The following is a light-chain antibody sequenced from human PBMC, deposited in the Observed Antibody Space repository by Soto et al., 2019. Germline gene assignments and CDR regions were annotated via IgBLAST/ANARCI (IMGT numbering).Light chain of an antibody. J-gene: IGKJ1*01. CDR3: QQYNTWPTWT. Sequence: IVMTQSPATLSVSPGERATLSCRASQSVSSNLAWYQQKPGQAPRLLIYGASSRATDIPARFSGSGSGTEFTLTISSLQSEDFAVYYCQQYNTWPTWTFGQGTRWIS. V-gene: IGKV3D-15*01. CDR1: QSVSSN. CDR2: GAS.